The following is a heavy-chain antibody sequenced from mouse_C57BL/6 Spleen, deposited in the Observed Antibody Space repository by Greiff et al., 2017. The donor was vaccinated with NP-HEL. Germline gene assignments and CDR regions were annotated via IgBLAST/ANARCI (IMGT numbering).Heavy chain of an antibody. CDR1: GYTFTSYW. V-gene: IGHV1-52*01. CDR3: AREPPFITTVGYYAMDY. J-gene: IGHJ4*01. D-gene: IGHD1-1*01. Sequence: QVQLQQPGAELVRPGSSVKLSCKASGYTFTSYWMHWVKQRPIQGLEWIGNIDPSDSETHYNQKFKDKATLTVDKSSSTAYMQLSSLTSEDSAVYYCAREPPFITTVGYYAMDYWGQGTSVTVSS. CDR2: IDPSDSET.